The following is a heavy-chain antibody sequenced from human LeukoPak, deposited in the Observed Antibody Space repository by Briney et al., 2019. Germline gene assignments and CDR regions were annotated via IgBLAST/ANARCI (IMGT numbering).Heavy chain of an antibody. D-gene: IGHD6-6*01. CDR3: ARVTYRSSSPFFNF. V-gene: IGHV4-39*07. Sequence: SETLSLTCNVSGDSVNNTNYYWAWIRQPPGKGLEWIRSINYRGNTYFNPSLKSRITLSVDSSMNQLSLKLTSVTAADTAMFFCARVTYRSSSPFFNFWGQGTLVTVSS. CDR1: GDSVNNTNYY. CDR2: INYRGNT. J-gene: IGHJ4*02.